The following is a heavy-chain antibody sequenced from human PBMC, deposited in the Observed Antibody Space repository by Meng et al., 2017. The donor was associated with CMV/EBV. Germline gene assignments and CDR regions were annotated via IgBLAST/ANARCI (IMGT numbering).Heavy chain of an antibody. D-gene: IGHD4-17*01. Sequence: GESLKISCAASGFTVSSNYMSWVRQAPGKGLEWVSVIYSGGSTYYADSVKGRFTISRDNSKNTLYLQMNSLRAEDTAVYYCVRRGVTTKEFDYWGQGTLVTVSS. V-gene: IGHV3-53*01. CDR1: GFTVSSNY. CDR3: VRRGVTTKEFDY. J-gene: IGHJ4*02. CDR2: IYSGGST.